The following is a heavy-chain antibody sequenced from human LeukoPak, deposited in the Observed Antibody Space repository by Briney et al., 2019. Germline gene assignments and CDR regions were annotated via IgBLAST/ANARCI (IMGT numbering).Heavy chain of an antibody. J-gene: IGHJ5*02. CDR1: GLTFSSRW. CDR3: ASQSYARFDP. Sequence: GGSLRLSCAASGLTFSSRWMSWVRQAPGKGLEWLGNTQPDGREQYPVDSVKGRFTISRDNARNSLFLEMNSLRVEDTAVYYCASQSYARFDPWGQGTLVTVSS. D-gene: IGHD3-16*01. CDR2: TQPDGREQ. V-gene: IGHV3-7*01.